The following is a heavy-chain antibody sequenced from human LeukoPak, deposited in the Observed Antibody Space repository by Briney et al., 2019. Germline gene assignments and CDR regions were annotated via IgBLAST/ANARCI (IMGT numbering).Heavy chain of an antibody. V-gene: IGHV3-21*01. J-gene: IGHJ2*01. Sequence: AGGSLRFSCAASGFTFSSYSMNWVRQAPGKGLEWVSSISSSSSYIYYADSVKGRFTISRDNAKNSLYLQMNSLRAEGTAVYYCARDSGPNYDILTGYSAHYWYFDLWGRGTLVTVSS. CDR1: GFTFSSYS. CDR2: ISSSSSYI. CDR3: ARDSGPNYDILTGYSAHYWYFDL. D-gene: IGHD3-9*01.